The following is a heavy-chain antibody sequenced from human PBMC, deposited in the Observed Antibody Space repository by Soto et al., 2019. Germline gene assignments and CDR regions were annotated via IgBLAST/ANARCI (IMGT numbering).Heavy chain of an antibody. J-gene: IGHJ4*02. CDR1: GFTFSNYA. D-gene: IGHD1-1*01. V-gene: IGHV3-64D*06. Sequence: PVGSLRLSCSASGFTFSNYAIHWGRQAPGKGLEYVAAITNSGGSTFYADSVKGRSTISRDNSKSTVFLQMSSLRPEDTAIYYCVEDPGTYHLNFEVGGRGSLVTV. CDR2: ITNSGGST. CDR3: VEDPGTYHLNFEV.